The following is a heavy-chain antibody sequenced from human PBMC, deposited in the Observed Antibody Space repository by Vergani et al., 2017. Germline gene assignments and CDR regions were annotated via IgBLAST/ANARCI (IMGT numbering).Heavy chain of an antibody. J-gene: IGHJ6*02. CDR2: IYYSGST. Sequence: QVQLQESGPGLVKPSQTLSLTCTVSGGSISSGGYYWSWIRQHXGKGLEWIGYIYYSGSTYYNPSLKSRVTISVDTSKNQFSLKLSSVTAADTAVYYCAREGLIAAAGTDYYYGMDVWGQGTTVTVSS. D-gene: IGHD6-13*01. V-gene: IGHV4-31*03. CDR3: AREGLIAAAGTDYYYGMDV. CDR1: GGSISSGGYY.